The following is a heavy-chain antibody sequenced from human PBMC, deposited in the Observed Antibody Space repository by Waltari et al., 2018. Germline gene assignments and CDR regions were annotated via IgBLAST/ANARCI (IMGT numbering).Heavy chain of an antibody. CDR1: GYTFTSYA. D-gene: IGHD6-19*01. V-gene: IGHV1-3*01. J-gene: IGHJ3*02. CDR2: INAGNGNT. CDR3: ARVEGWYGYAAFDI. Sequence: QVQLVRSGAEVKKPGASVKVSCKASGYTFTSYAMHWVRQAPGQRLEWMGWINAGNGNTKYSQKFQGRVTITRDTSASTAYMELSSLRSEDTAVYYCARVEGWYGYAAFDIWGQGTMVTVSS.